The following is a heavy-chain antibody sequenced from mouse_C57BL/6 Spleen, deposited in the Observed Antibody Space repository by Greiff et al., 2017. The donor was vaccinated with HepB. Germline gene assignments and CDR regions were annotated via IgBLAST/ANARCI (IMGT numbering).Heavy chain of an antibody. D-gene: IGHD2-13*01. J-gene: IGHJ3*01. CDR2: IYPYNGVS. CDR1: GYSFTGYY. Sequence: EVQLQQSGPELVKPGASVKISCKASGYSFTGYYMHWVKQSHGNILDWIGYIYPYNGVSSYNQKFKGKATLTVDKSSSTAYMELRSLTSEDSAVYYCARSGVYYGDSPWFAYWGQGTLVTVSA. CDR3: ARSGVYYGDSPWFAY. V-gene: IGHV1-31*01.